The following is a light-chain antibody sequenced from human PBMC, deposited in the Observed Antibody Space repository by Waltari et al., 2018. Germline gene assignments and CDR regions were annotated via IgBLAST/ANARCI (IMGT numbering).Light chain of an antibody. CDR2: RNN. J-gene: IGLJ3*02. CDR3: AAWDDSLSGRV. CDR1: RSNLGNTY. Sequence: QSVLTQPPSASGTPGQRVTMSCSGSRSNLGNTYVYWYQQLPGTAPKLLIYRNNQRPSGVPDRFSGSKSGTSASLAISGLRSEDEADYYCAAWDDSLSGRVFGGGTKVTVL. V-gene: IGLV1-47*01.